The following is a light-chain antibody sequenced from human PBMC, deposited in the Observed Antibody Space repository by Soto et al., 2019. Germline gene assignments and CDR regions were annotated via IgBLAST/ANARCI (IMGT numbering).Light chain of an antibody. Sequence: QSVLRQAPSVSGAPGQRVTISCTGSISNIGAGFNVHWFQQVPGTAPKLLIYGDTNRPSGVPARFSASTSGTSASLAIAGLQAEDEADYYCQSYDSGLSGTVFGTGTKLTVL. J-gene: IGLJ1*01. CDR3: QSYDSGLSGTV. CDR2: GDT. V-gene: IGLV1-40*01. CDR1: ISNIGAGFN.